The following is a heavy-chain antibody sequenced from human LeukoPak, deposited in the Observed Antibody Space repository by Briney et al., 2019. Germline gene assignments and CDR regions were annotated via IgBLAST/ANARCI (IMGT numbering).Heavy chain of an antibody. V-gene: IGHV4-39*07. CDR1: GGSISSSSYY. J-gene: IGHJ4*02. CDR3: ARDTVTTPFDY. Sequence: SETLSLTCTVSGGSISSSSYYWGWIRQPPGKGLEWIGSIYYSGSTYYNPSLKSRVTISVDTSKNQFSLKLSSVTAADTAVYYCARDTVTTPFDYRGQGTLVTVSS. D-gene: IGHD4-17*01. CDR2: IYYSGST.